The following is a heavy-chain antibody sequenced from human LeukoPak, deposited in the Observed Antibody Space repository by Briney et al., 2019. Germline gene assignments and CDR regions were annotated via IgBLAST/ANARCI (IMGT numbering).Heavy chain of an antibody. CDR1: GGSITSYY. CDR2: IYHSGST. V-gene: IGHV4-59*01. D-gene: IGHD3-22*01. J-gene: IGHJ3*02. CDR3: ARWSSGSRPYDAFDI. Sequence: SETLSLTCTVSGGSITSYYWSWIRQPPGKGLEWIGYIYHSGSTNYNPSLKSRVTISVDTSKNQFSLKLSSVTAADTAVYYCARWSSGSRPYDAFDIWGQGTMVTVSS.